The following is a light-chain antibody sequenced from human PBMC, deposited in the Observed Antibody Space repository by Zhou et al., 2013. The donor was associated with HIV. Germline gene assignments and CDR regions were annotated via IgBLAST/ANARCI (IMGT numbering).Light chain of an antibody. J-gene: IGKJ4*01. V-gene: IGKV1-5*03. CDR2: KAS. Sequence: DIQMTQSPSTLSASVGDRVTITCRASQSISSWLAWYQQKPGKAPKLLIYKASSLESGVPSRFSGSGSGTEFTLTISSLQPEDFATYYCQQYNLYPLTFGGGPRWRSN. CDR1: QSISSW. CDR3: QQYNLYPLT.